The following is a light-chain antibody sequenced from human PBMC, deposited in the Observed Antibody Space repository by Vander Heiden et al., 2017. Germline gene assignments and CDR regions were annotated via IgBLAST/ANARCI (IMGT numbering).Light chain of an antibody. CDR2: ANI. V-gene: IGLV1-40*01. Sequence: QSVLSQSSSMSVAPGQTVTISCTGTASDFRAGYDVQWYQRLPGRPPRLLIYANINRPAGIPDRFPASKSGASASLAISGLQAEDEADYYCQSYDNRLNHYVLFGGGTKLTVL. CDR1: ASDFRAGYD. CDR3: QSYDNRLNHYVL. J-gene: IGLJ2*01.